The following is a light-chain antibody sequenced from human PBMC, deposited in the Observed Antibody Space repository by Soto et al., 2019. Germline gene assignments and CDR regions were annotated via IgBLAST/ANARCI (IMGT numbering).Light chain of an antibody. V-gene: IGKV3-20*01. CDR2: GAS. CDR3: QQYGRAPNA. Sequence: PGERATLSCRASPSVSGSNLAWYQQKPGQAPRLVIYGASSRATGIPDRFSGSGSGTDFTLTISRLEPGDFAVYYCQQYGRAPNAFGQGTRLEIK. J-gene: IGKJ5*01. CDR1: PSVSGSN.